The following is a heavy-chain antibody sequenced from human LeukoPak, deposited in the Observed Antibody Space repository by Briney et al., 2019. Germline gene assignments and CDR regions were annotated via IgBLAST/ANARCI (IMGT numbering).Heavy chain of an antibody. Sequence: SETLSLTCAVYDESFSGYYCSWIRQPPRKGLEWIGEIDHSGSTNYNPSLQSRVTISVDTSKNQFSLKVSSVSAADTTVYYCARGNRPYGEHEAFDIWGHGTTVTVSP. D-gene: IGHD3-10*01. CDR1: DESFSGYY. CDR2: IDHSGST. V-gene: IGHV4-34*01. CDR3: ARGNRPYGEHEAFDI. J-gene: IGHJ3*02.